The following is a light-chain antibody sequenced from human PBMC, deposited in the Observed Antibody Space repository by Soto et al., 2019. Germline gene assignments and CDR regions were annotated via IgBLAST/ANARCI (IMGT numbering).Light chain of an antibody. V-gene: IGKV3-11*01. CDR1: QSIRNF. Sequence: EIVLTQSPGTLSLSPGERATLSCRASQSIRNFLAWYQQKPGQAPRLLIYDASNRASGIPPRFSGSGSGTDFTLASSGLEPEDLAVYYCQQRYNWPWTFGQGTKVDIK. CDR2: DAS. J-gene: IGKJ1*01. CDR3: QQRYNWPWT.